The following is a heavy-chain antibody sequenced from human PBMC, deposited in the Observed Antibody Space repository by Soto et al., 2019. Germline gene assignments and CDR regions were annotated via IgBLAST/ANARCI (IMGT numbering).Heavy chain of an antibody. V-gene: IGHV1-69*01. CDR1: GDTFGRNA. CDR2: IIPMFPTT. Sequence: QVQLVQSGAEVKRPGSSVRVSCKASGDTFGRNAIHWVRQAPGQGLEWMGGIIPMFPTTNYAQKFKGRLTIYADESTGTAYMEMNSLTSEDTAVYYCTKDGDSADYGYWGQGTLVTVSS. D-gene: IGHD2-21*01. CDR3: TKDGDSADYGY. J-gene: IGHJ4*02.